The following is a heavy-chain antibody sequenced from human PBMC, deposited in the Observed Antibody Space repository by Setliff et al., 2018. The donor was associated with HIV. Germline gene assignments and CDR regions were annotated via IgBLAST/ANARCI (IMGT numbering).Heavy chain of an antibody. CDR1: GGSISSSSYY. CDR2: VYYSGST. J-gene: IGHJ4*02. Sequence: PSETLSLTCIVSGGSISSSSYYWGWIRQPPGKGLEWIGTVYYSGSTYYNPSLKSRVTISVDTSENQFSLKLSSVTAADTAVYYCARDGYSSSWYVISDSFDYWGQGILVTVSS. D-gene: IGHD6-13*01. V-gene: IGHV4-39*07. CDR3: ARDGYSSSWYVISDSFDY.